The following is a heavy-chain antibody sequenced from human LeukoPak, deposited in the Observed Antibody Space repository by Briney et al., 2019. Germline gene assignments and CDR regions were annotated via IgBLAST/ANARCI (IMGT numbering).Heavy chain of an antibody. J-gene: IGHJ3*02. Sequence: GGSLRLSCAASGFTFSSYAMSWVRQAPGKGLEWVSAISGSGGSTYYADSVKGRFTISRDNSKNTLYLQMNSLRAEDTAVYYCAKELAVGVKGSSAFDIWGQGTMVTVSS. D-gene: IGHD3-10*01. CDR2: ISGSGGST. CDR3: AKELAVGVKGSSAFDI. CDR1: GFTFSSYA. V-gene: IGHV3-23*01.